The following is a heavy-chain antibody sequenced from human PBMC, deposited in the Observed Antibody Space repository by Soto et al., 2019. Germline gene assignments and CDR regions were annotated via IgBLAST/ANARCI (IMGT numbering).Heavy chain of an antibody. CDR1: GYTFTGYY. J-gene: IGHJ3*02. D-gene: IGHD1-1*01. CDR3: ASSTIMGAFNI. Sequence: GASVKVSCKASGYTFTGYYMHWVRQAPGQGLEWMGWMNPNSGNTSYTQKFQGRVTMTRSTSISTAYMELSSLRSDDTAVYYCASSTIMGAFNIWGQGTMVTVSS. CDR2: MNPNSGNT. V-gene: IGHV1-2*02.